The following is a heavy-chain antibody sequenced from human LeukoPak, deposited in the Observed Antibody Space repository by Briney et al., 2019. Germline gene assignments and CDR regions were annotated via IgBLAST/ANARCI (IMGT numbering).Heavy chain of an antibody. Sequence: QPGGSLRLSCAASGFTFSSYAMHWVRQAPGKGLEWVAVISYDGSNKYYADSVKGRFTISRDNSKNTLYLQMNSLRAEDTAVYYCASHSSSWYDRFATINYWGQGTLVTVSS. CDR3: ASHSSSWYDRFATINY. D-gene: IGHD6-13*01. V-gene: IGHV3-30-3*01. CDR2: ISYDGSNK. J-gene: IGHJ4*02. CDR1: GFTFSSYA.